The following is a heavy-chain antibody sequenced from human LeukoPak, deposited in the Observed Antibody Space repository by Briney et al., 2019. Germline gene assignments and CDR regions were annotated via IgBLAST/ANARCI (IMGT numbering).Heavy chain of an antibody. CDR3: ARFQSSSSWDYYYGLDV. J-gene: IGHJ6*02. CDR1: GGSISSYY. CDR2: IYNSGST. D-gene: IGHD2-2*01. V-gene: IGHV4-59*01. Sequence: SQTLSLTCTVSGGSISSYYWSWIRQPPGKGLEGIGYIYNSGSTNYNPSLKSRVTISVDTSKNQVSLKLSSVTAADTAVYYCARFQSSSSWDYYYGLDVWGQGTTVTVSS.